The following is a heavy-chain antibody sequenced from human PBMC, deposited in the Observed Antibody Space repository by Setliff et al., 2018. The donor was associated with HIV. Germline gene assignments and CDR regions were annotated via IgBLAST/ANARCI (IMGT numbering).Heavy chain of an antibody. D-gene: IGHD2-15*01. V-gene: IGHV4-59*02. CDR2: IHDSGTT. CDR3: ARGGASSKYFDS. Sequence: SETLSLTCTVSGGSVNVEYWSWLRQPPGKALEWIAWIHDSGTTNYNPSLKSRVTISRDTSKNQFSLKLSSVTPADTAVYYCARGGASSKYFDSWGQGTLVTVS. J-gene: IGHJ4*02. CDR1: GGSVNVEY.